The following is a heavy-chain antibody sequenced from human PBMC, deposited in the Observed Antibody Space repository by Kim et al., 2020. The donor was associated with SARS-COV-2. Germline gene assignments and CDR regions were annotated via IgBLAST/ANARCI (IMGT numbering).Heavy chain of an antibody. V-gene: IGHV5-10-1*01. CDR2: IDPSDSYT. CDR3: ARLEQQLVPFHDPLSGMDV. CDR1: GYSFTSYW. D-gene: IGHD6-13*01. Sequence: GESLKISCKGSGYSFTSYWISWVRQMPGKGLEWMGRIDPSDSYTNYSPSFQGHVTISADKSISTAYLQWSSLKASDTAMYYCARLEQQLVPFHDPLSGMDVWGQGTTVTVSS. J-gene: IGHJ6*02.